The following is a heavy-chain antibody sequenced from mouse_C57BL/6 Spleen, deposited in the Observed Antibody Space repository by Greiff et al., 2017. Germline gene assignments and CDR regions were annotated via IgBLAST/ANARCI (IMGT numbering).Heavy chain of an antibody. CDR1: GFTFSSYT. V-gene: IGHV5-9*01. D-gene: IGHD2-2*01. CDR3: ARHGLGYYFDY. Sequence: EVKLMESGGGLVKPGGSLKLSCAASGFTFSSYTMSWVRQTPEKRLEWVATISGGGGNTYYPDSVKGRFTISRDNATNTLYLHMSSLRSEDTALYYCARHGLGYYFDYWGQGTTLTVSS. J-gene: IGHJ2*01. CDR2: ISGGGGNT.